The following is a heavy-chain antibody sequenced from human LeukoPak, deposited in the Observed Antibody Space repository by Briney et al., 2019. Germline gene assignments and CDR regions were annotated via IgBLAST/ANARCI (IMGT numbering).Heavy chain of an antibody. CDR2: ISGSGGST. D-gene: IGHD2-21*02. V-gene: IGHV3-23*01. CDR1: GLTLSSYG. Sequence: PGGSLRLSCAASGLTLSSYGMSWFRQAPGKGLEWLSAISGSGGSTYYANSVQGRFTISRNNSKNTLYLQMSSLRAEDTAVYYCAREGTARDAFDIWGQGKMVTVSS. CDR3: AREGTARDAFDI. J-gene: IGHJ3*02.